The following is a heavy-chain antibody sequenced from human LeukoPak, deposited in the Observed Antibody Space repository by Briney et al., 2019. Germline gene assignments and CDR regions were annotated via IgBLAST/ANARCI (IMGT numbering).Heavy chain of an antibody. CDR1: GFTFSSYA. Sequence: GGSLRLSCAASGFTFSSYAMSWVRQAPGKGLEWVTAISGSGGSTYYADSVKGRFTISRDNSKNTLYLQMNSLRAEDTAVYYCAKSADDYDILTGYDYWGQGTLVTVSS. D-gene: IGHD3-9*01. J-gene: IGHJ4*02. CDR2: ISGSGGST. CDR3: AKSADDYDILTGYDY. V-gene: IGHV3-23*01.